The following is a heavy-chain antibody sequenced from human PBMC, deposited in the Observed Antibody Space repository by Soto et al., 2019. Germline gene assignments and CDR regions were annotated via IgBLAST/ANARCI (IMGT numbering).Heavy chain of an antibody. D-gene: IGHD3-22*01. CDR3: ARREGYYDSSGYPWFDP. Sequence: ASVKVSCKASGGTFSSYAISWVRQAPGQGLEWMGGIIPIFGTANYAQKFQGRVTITADESTSTAYMELSSLRSEDTAVYYCARREGYYDSSGYPWFDPWGQGTLVTVSS. CDR2: IIPIFGTA. CDR1: GGTFSSYA. J-gene: IGHJ5*02. V-gene: IGHV1-69*13.